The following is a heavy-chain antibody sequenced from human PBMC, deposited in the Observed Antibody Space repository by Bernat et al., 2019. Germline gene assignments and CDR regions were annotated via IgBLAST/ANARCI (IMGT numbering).Heavy chain of an antibody. Sequence: QLQLQESGPGLVKPSETLSLTCTVSGGSVSSSTYYLGWIRQPPGMGLEWIGSVYYSGSTYYNPSLKSRVTISIDTSKNQFSLRLSSVTAADTAVYYCARHRLSQEMTMPYRFDPWGQGNLVTVSS. CDR1: GGSVSSSTYY. D-gene: IGHD4/OR15-4a*01. V-gene: IGHV4-39*01. J-gene: IGHJ5*02. CDR2: VYYSGST. CDR3: ARHRLSQEMTMPYRFDP.